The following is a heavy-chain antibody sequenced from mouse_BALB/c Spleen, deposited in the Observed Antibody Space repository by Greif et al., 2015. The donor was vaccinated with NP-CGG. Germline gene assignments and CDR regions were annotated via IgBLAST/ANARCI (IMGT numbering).Heavy chain of an antibody. CDR3: ARAMITSAWFAY. V-gene: IGHV5-17*02. CDR2: ISSGSSTI. Sequence: EVKLVESGGGLVQPGGSRKLSCAASGFTFSSFGMHWVRQAPEKGLEWVAYISSGSSTIYYADTVKGRFTISRDNPKNTLFLQMTSLRSEDTAMYYCARAMITSAWFAYWGQGTLVTVSA. CDR1: GFTFSSFG. J-gene: IGHJ3*01. D-gene: IGHD2-4*01.